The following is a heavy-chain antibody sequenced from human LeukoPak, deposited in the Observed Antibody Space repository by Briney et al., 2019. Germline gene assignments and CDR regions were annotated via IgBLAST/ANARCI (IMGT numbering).Heavy chain of an antibody. CDR2: IIPTFGTA. Sequence: SVKVSCKASGGTFSSYAISWVRQAPGQGLEWMGGIIPTFGTANYAQKFQGRVTITTDESTSTAYMELSSLRSEDTAVYYCARSRLRFLEWDAFDIWGQGTMVTVSS. CDR1: GGTFSSYA. V-gene: IGHV1-69*05. D-gene: IGHD3-3*01. CDR3: ARSRLRFLEWDAFDI. J-gene: IGHJ3*02.